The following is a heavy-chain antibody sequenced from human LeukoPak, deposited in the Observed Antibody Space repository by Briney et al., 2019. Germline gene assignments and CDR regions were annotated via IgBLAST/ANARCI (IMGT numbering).Heavy chain of an antibody. D-gene: IGHD5-12*01. V-gene: IGHV3-30*18. J-gene: IGHJ4*02. Sequence: PGRSLRLSCAASDFTISSYGMHWVRQAPGKGLEWVAFISHDGSNKYYADSVKGRFTISRDNSKNTLLLQMNSLRAEDTAVYYCAKPTYGEEIYDYWGQGTLVTVSS. CDR3: AKPTYGEEIYDY. CDR1: DFTISSYG. CDR2: ISHDGSNK.